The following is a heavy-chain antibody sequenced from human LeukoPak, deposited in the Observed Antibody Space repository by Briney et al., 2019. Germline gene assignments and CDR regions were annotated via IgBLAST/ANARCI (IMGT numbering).Heavy chain of an antibody. D-gene: IGHD6-6*01. CDR3: ARSEYSSSYYYYDMDV. V-gene: IGHV4-59*01. CDR2: IYYSGST. Sequence: SETLSLTCTVSGGSISSYYWSWIRQPPGKGLECIGYIYYSGSTNYNPSLKSRVTISVDTSKNQFSLRLSSVTAADTAVYYCARSEYSSSYYYYDMDVWGKGTTVTVSS. CDR1: GGSISSYY. J-gene: IGHJ6*03.